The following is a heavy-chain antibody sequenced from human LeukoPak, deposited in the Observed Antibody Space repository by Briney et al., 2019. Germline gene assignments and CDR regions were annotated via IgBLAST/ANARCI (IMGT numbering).Heavy chain of an antibody. Sequence: SETLSLTCTVSRGSISHNYWSWIRQPPGSGLEWIGTIYYSGSTYYNPSLTSRVTISVDTSKNQFSLKLSSVTAADTAVYYCARGFGELFSRYYYYYMDVWGKGTTVTISS. CDR2: IYYSGST. J-gene: IGHJ6*03. D-gene: IGHD3-10*01. V-gene: IGHV4-59*12. CDR1: RGSISHNY. CDR3: ARGFGELFSRYYYYYMDV.